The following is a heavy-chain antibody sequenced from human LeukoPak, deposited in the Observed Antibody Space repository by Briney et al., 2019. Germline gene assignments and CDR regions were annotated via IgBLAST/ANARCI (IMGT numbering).Heavy chain of an antibody. CDR2: IYYSGST. Sequence: ETLSLTCPVSGGSISSYYWNWIRQPPGKGLEWIGYIYYSGSTKYNPSLKSRVTISIDTSKNQFSLKLSSVTAADTAVYYCARGIRAYGSSGYYYYGMDVWGQGTTVTVSS. J-gene: IGHJ6*02. D-gene: IGHD3-22*01. CDR3: ARGIRAYGSSGYYYYGMDV. V-gene: IGHV4-59*01. CDR1: GGSISSYY.